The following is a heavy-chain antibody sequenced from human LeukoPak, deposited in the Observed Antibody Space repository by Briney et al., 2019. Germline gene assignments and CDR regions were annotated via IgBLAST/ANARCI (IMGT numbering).Heavy chain of an antibody. J-gene: IGHJ5*02. D-gene: IGHD3-3*01. CDR3: ARAVRFLEWPRFDP. Sequence: GSLRLSCAASGFTFSSYWMSWIRQPPGKGLEWIGEINHSGSTNYNPSLKSRVTISVDTSKNQFSLKLSSVTAADTAVYYCARAVRFLEWPRFDPWGQGTLVTVSS. CDR2: INHSGST. V-gene: IGHV4-34*01. CDR1: GFTFSSYW.